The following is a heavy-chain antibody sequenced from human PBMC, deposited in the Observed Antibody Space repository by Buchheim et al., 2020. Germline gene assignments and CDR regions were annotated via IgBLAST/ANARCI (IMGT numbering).Heavy chain of an antibody. V-gene: IGHV4-39*01. CDR2: IHYSGTT. CDR1: GGSITSTPYS. Sequence: QLQLQESGPGLVKASETLSLTCAVSGGSITSTPYSWGWIRQPPGKGLEWIGSIHYSGTTYYNPSLKTRVIMSLDTSENQVSLKLRSVTAADTAVYYCARQEYSGSYYVTYYFGNWGRGTL. J-gene: IGHJ4*02. D-gene: IGHD1-26*01. CDR3: ARQEYSGSYYVTYYFGN.